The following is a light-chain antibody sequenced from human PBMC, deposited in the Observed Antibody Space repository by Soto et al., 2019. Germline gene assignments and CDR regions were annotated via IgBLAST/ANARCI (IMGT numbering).Light chain of an antibody. CDR1: QSVSSN. J-gene: IGKJ2*01. CDR2: GAS. CDR3: QQYNNCPYT. V-gene: IGKV3-15*01. Sequence: EIVMTRSPATLSVSPGERATLSCRASQSVSSNLAWYQQKPGQAPRLLIYGASTRATGIPARFSGSGSGTEFTLTISSLQSEDFAVYYCQQYNNCPYTLGQGTKLEIK.